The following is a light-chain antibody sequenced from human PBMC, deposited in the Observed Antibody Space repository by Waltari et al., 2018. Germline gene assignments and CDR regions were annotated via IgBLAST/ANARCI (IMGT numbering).Light chain of an antibody. V-gene: IGKV3-20*01. CDR1: QSVISSH. Sequence: EIVLTQYPGTLSWSPGERATLSCRASQSVISSHLAWYQQKPGQAPRVLIHGASNRATGIPDRFSGSGSGTDFTLTISRLEPEDFAVYYCQQYGSSPWTFGQGTKVEIK. CDR2: GAS. CDR3: QQYGSSPWT. J-gene: IGKJ1*01.